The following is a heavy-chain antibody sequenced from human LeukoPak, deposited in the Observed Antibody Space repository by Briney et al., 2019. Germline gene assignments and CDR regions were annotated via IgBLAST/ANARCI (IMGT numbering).Heavy chain of an antibody. CDR1: GGSISSGSYY. V-gene: IGHV4-61*02. CDR3: ARVITLYSGSSPYYYMDV. D-gene: IGHD6-6*01. CDR2: IYTSGST. Sequence: SETLSLTCTVSGGSISSGSYYWSWIRQPAGKGLEWIGRIYTSGSTNYNPSLKSRVTISVDTSKNQFSLKLSSVTAADTAVYYCARVITLYSGSSPYYYMDVWGKGTTVTVSS. J-gene: IGHJ6*03.